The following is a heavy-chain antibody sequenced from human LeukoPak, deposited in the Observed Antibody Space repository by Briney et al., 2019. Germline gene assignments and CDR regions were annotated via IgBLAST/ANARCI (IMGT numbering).Heavy chain of an antibody. D-gene: IGHD3-10*01. Sequence: GGSLRLSCGASGFTFTSYSMHWVRQAPGKGLEWVAVISYDGSNKYYADSVKGRFTISRDNSKNTLYLQMNSLRAEDTAVYYCATTYYYGSGRIYWGQGTLVTVSS. CDR3: ATTYYYGSGRIY. V-gene: IGHV3-30*04. CDR2: ISYDGSNK. J-gene: IGHJ4*02. CDR1: GFTFTSYS.